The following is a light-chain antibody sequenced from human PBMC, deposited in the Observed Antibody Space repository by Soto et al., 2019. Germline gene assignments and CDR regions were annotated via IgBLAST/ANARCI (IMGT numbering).Light chain of an antibody. CDR1: HTVANF. J-gene: IGKJ4*01. Sequence: DTVLIQSPATLSLSPGERATLSCRASHTVANFLAWYQHKAGQATRLLIYDVSNRATGIPARFSGSGSATDFTLTIGSLVPEDFAVYCCQQRSNWPPTFGGGTNVEIK. V-gene: IGKV3-11*01. CDR2: DVS. CDR3: QQRSNWPPT.